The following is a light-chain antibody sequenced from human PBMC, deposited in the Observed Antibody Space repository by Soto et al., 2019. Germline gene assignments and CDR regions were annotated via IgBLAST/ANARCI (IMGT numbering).Light chain of an antibody. CDR2: GAS. J-gene: IGKJ4*01. Sequence: DIQMTQSPSSVSASVGDRVTITCRVSQDISSSLAWYQQKPGKAPQLLIYGASSLQSGVPSRFSGSGSGTDFTFTISSLQPEDFATYYCQQANSFPLTFGGGTKVEIK. CDR3: QQANSFPLT. CDR1: QDISSS. V-gene: IGKV1D-12*01.